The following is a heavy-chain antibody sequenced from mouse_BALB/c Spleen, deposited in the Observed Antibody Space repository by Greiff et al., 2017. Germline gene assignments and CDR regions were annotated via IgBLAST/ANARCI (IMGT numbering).Heavy chain of an antibody. D-gene: IGHD1-1*01. CDR3: ARREGSTFAY. J-gene: IGHJ3*01. CDR1: GFTFSSFG. Sequence: EVMLVESGGGLVQPGGSRKLSCAASGFTFSSFGMHWVRQAPEKGLEWVAYISSGSSTIYYADTVKGRFTISRDNAKNTLYLQMSSLKSEDTAMYYCARREGSTFAYWGQGTLVTVSA. V-gene: IGHV5-17*03. CDR2: ISSGSSTI.